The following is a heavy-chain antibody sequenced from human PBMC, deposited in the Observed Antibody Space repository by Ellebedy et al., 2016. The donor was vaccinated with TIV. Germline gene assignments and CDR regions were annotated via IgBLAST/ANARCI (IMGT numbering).Heavy chain of an antibody. V-gene: IGHV3-30-3*01. CDR3: Y. CDR1: GFNFGSYG. Sequence: GESLKISCAASGFNFGSYGMHWVRQAPGKGLEWVTVISYEGSNEYYADSVKGRFTISRDNSKNTLYLQMNSLRAEDTAVYYCYWGQGTLVTVSS. J-gene: IGHJ4*02. CDR2: ISYEGSNE.